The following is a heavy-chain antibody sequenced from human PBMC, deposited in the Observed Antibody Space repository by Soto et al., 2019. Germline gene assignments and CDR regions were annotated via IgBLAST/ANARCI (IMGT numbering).Heavy chain of an antibody. J-gene: IGHJ4*02. Sequence: SETLSLTCAVYGGSFSGYYWSWIRQPPGKGLEWIGEINHSGSTNYNPSLKSRVTISVDTSKNQFSLKLSSVTAADTAVYYCARGVPAAAEDYWGQGTLVTVSS. V-gene: IGHV4-34*01. D-gene: IGHD6-13*01. CDR1: GGSFSGYY. CDR3: ARGVPAAAEDY. CDR2: INHSGST.